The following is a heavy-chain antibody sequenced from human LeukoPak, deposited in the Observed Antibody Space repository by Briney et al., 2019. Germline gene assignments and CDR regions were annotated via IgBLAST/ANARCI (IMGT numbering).Heavy chain of an antibody. CDR2: IYYSGST. Sequence: SETLSLTCTVSGGSISSGGYYWSWIRQHPGKGLEWIGYIYYSGSTYYNPSLKSRVTISVDTSKNQFSLKLSSVTAADTAVYSGARGNLVAPTTFDYWGQGTLVTVSS. V-gene: IGHV4-31*03. J-gene: IGHJ4*02. D-gene: IGHD5-12*01. CDR1: GGSISSGGYY. CDR3: ARGNLVAPTTFDY.